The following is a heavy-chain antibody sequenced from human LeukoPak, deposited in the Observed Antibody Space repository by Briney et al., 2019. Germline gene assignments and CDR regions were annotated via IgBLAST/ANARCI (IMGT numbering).Heavy chain of an antibody. CDR2: IYSGGGT. V-gene: IGHV3-66*02. D-gene: IGHD2-15*01. J-gene: IGHJ4*02. Sequence: GGSLRLSCAASGFTVSSNYMSWVRQAPGKGLEWVSLIYSGGGTYYADSVKGRFTISRDNSKNTLYLQMNSLRAEDTAVYYCAREGGGTCYREFDYWGQGTLVTVSS. CDR1: GFTVSSNY. CDR3: AREGGGTCYREFDY.